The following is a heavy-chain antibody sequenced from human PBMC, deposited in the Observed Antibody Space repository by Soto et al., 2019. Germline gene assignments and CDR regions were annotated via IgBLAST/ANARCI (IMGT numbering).Heavy chain of an antibody. CDR3: EHRKLRGYSYGHFDY. CDR1: GFSLSTRGGG. J-gene: IGHJ4*02. V-gene: IGHV2-5*01. D-gene: IGHD5-18*01. Sequence: SGPTLVNPTQTLTLTCTFSGFSLSTRGGGVGWIRQPPGKALEWLALIYWNDDKRYSPSLKSRLTITKDTSKNQVVLTMTNMDPVDTATYYCEHRKLRGYSYGHFDYWGQGTLVTVSS. CDR2: IYWNDDK.